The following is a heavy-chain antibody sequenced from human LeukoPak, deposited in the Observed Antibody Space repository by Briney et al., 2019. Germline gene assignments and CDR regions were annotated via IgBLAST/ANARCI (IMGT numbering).Heavy chain of an antibody. CDR3: ARGDGYNDAEYLQR. D-gene: IGHD5-24*01. V-gene: IGHV3-33*01. CDR1: GFTFSSYG. J-gene: IGHJ1*01. CDR2: IWYDGSNK. Sequence: GSLRLSCAASGFTFSSYGMHWVRQAPGKGLEWVAVIWYDGSNKYYGDSVKGRYTISRDNSKKTLYLQMNSLRVEDTAVYYCARGDGYNDAEYLQRWGQGTLVTVS.